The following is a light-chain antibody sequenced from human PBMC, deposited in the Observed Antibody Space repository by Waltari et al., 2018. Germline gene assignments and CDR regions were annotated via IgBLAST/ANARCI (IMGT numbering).Light chain of an antibody. J-gene: IGLJ3*02. CDR2: ETS. CDR3: LIWYSGARWV. V-gene: IGLV7-46*01. Sequence: WSQEKPGQVPRKMSYETSNKLCGTPARFSGSRLGGKAALTLSGAQPEDEADYYCLIWYSGARWVFGGGTKLSVL.